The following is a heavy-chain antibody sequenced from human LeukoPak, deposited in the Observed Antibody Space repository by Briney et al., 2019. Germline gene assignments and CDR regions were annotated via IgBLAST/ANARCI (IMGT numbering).Heavy chain of an antibody. CDR2: INNEGNDT. CDR3: ARGIYGNFDY. Sequence: PTGGSLKLSCAASGFTFSKYWMHWVRQVPRKGLIWVSRINNEGNDTNYADYVKGRFTISRDNAKNTLYLQMTSLRAEDTAVYYCARGIYGNFDYWGQGSLVTVSS. J-gene: IGHJ4*02. CDR1: GFTFSKYW. V-gene: IGHV3-74*01. D-gene: IGHD3-10*01.